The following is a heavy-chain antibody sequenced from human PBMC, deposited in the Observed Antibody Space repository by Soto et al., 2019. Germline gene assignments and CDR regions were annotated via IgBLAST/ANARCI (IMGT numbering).Heavy chain of an antibody. D-gene: IGHD2-15*01. J-gene: IGHJ4*02. CDR1: GFSLTTGRVG. CDR3: THRLVGSGQGY. Sequence: QITLEETGPTLVKPTQTLTLTCTFSGFSLTTGRVGVGWIRQPPGKALEWLAVIHWNDDNHYSPSLKSRLTITKDTSKNQVVLTLANMDPVDTATYYCTHRLVGSGQGYWGQGTLVTVSS. V-gene: IGHV2-5*01. CDR2: IHWNDDN.